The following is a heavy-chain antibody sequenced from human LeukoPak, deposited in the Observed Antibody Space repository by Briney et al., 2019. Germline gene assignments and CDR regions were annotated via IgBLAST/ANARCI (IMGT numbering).Heavy chain of an antibody. CDR3: AKAQYSSGWHGEFDY. V-gene: IGHV3-30*18. Sequence: PGGSLRLSCAASGFTFSSYGMHWVRQAPGKGLEWVAVISYDGSNKYYADSVKGRFTISRDNSKNTLYLQMNSLRAEDTAVYYCAKAQYSSGWHGEFDYWGQGTLVTVSS. CDR1: GFTFSSYG. J-gene: IGHJ4*02. D-gene: IGHD6-19*01. CDR2: ISYDGSNK.